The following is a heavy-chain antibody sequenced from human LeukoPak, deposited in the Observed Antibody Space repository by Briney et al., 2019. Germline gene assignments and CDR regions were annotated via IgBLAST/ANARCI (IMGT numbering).Heavy chain of an antibody. CDR1: GFTFRSYA. CDR2: ISGSGGST. CDR3: AKAVLWFGESYFDY. D-gene: IGHD3-10*01. Sequence: GGSLRLSCAASGFTFRSYAMSWVRQAPGKGLEWVSAISGSGGSTYYADSVKGRSTISRDNFKNTLYLQMNSLRAEDTAVYYCAKAVLWFGESYFDYWGQGTLVTVSS. J-gene: IGHJ4*02. V-gene: IGHV3-23*01.